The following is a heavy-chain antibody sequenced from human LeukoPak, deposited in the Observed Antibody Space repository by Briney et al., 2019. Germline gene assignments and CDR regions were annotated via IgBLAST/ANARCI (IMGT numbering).Heavy chain of an antibody. CDR3: ARGTVTAMAYFDY. J-gene: IGHJ4*02. CDR2: IYYSGST. V-gene: IGHV4-59*01. CDR1: VGSISSYY. Sequence: PSETLSLTCTVSVGSISSYYWSWIRQPPAKGLEWIGYIYYSGSTNYNPPLKSRVTISVDTSKNQFSLKLSSVSAADTAVYYCARGTVTAMAYFDYWGQGTLVTVSS. D-gene: IGHD5-18*01.